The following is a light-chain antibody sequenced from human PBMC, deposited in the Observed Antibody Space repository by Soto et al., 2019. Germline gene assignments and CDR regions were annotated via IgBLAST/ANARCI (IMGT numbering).Light chain of an antibody. J-gene: IGLJ1*01. Sequence: QSALTQPASVSGSPGQSITISCTGTSSDVGGYNYVSWYQQHPGKAPKLMIYDVNNRPSGVSNRFSGSKSGNTASLTISGLQDEDEADYYCSSYTSSKGYVFGTGTKLTVL. CDR3: SSYTSSKGYV. CDR1: SSDVGGYNY. V-gene: IGLV2-14*01. CDR2: DVN.